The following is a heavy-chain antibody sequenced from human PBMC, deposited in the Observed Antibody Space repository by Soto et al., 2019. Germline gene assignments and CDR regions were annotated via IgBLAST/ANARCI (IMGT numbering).Heavy chain of an antibody. J-gene: IGHJ6*02. CDR3: ARDGRQLWVYYYGMDV. CDR2: INSDGSST. V-gene: IGHV3-74*01. Sequence: GGSLRLSCAASGLTFSSYWMHWVRQAPGKGLVWVSRINSDGSSTSYADSVKGRFTISRDNAKNTLYLQMNSLRAEDTAVYYCARDGRQLWVYYYGMDVWGQGTTVTVSS. CDR1: GLTFSSYW. D-gene: IGHD5-18*01.